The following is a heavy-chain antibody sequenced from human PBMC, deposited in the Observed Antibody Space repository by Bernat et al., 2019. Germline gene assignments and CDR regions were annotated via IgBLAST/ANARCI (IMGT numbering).Heavy chain of an antibody. CDR3: AKDKARATAIEFDY. J-gene: IGHJ4*02. CDR1: GFTFDDYA. CDR2: ISGDGGST. Sequence: EVQLVESGGGVVQPGGSLRLSCAASGFTFDDYAMHWVRQAPGKGLEWVALISGDGGSTYYADSVKGRFTISRDNSKNSLYLQMNSLRTEDTALYYCAKDKARATAIEFDYWGQGTLVTVSS. V-gene: IGHV3-43*02. D-gene: IGHD2-21*02.